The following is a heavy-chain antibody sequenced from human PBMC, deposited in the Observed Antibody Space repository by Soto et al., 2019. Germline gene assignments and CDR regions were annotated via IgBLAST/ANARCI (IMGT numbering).Heavy chain of an antibody. D-gene: IGHD3-10*01. J-gene: IGHJ3*02. CDR1: GFTFSSYG. V-gene: IGHV3-30*18. CDR2: ISYDGSNK. CDR3: AKAPNTMVSLDI. Sequence: PGGSLRLSCAASGFTFSSYGMHWVRQAPGKGLEWVAVISYDGSNKYYADSVKGRFTISRDNSKNTLYLQVNSLRAEDTAVYYCAKAPNTMVSLDIWGQGTMVPVSS.